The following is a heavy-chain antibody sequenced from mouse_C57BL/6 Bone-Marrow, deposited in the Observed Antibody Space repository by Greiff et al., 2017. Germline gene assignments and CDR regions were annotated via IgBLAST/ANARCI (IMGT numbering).Heavy chain of an antibody. Sequence: VQLQQSGAELARPGASVKLSCKASGYTFTSSGISWVKQRTGQGLEWIGEIYPRSGNTYYNEKFKGKATLTADKSSSTAYMELRSLTSEDSAVYFCARRPYAMDYWGQGTSVTVSS. V-gene: IGHV1-81*01. CDR3: ARRPYAMDY. J-gene: IGHJ4*01. CDR2: IYPRSGNT. CDR1: GYTFTSSG.